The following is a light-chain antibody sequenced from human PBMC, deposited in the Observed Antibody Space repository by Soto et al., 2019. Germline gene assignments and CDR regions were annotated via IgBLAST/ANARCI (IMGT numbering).Light chain of an antibody. CDR2: EVR. CDR1: SSDVGAYNY. J-gene: IGLJ2*01. V-gene: IGLV2-14*01. Sequence: QSALTQPASVSGSPGQSITISCTGTSSDVGAYNYVSWYQQHPGKAPKLMIYEVRNRPSGVSDRFSGSRSGNTASLTISGLQAEDESDYYCSSYTSIITVVFGGGTQLTVL. CDR3: SSYTSIITVV.